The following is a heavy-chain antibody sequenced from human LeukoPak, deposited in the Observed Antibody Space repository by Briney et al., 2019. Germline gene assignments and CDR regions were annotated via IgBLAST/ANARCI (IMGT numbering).Heavy chain of an antibody. Sequence: SETLSLTCTVSGVSISSYYWSWIRQPPGKGLEWIGYIYYIGSTNYNPSLKSRVTISVDTSKNQFSLRLSSVNAVDTAVYYCARDILATSIAAPYYWGQGTLVTVSS. J-gene: IGHJ4*02. D-gene: IGHD6-13*01. CDR3: ARDILATSIAAPYY. V-gene: IGHV4-59*12. CDR1: GVSISSYY. CDR2: IYYIGST.